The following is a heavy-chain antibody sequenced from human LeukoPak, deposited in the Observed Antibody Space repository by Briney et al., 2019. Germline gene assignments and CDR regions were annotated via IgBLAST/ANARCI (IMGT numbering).Heavy chain of an antibody. Sequence: GGSLRLSCAASGFTFSSYAMSWVRQAPGKGLEWVSAISGSGGSTYYADSVKGRFTISRDNSKNTLYLQMNSLRAEDTAVYYCAKPFCSSTSCPLWYYYYMDVWGKGTTVTVSS. J-gene: IGHJ6*03. D-gene: IGHD2-2*01. CDR1: GFTFSSYA. CDR2: ISGSGGST. CDR3: AKPFCSSTSCPLWYYYYMDV. V-gene: IGHV3-23*01.